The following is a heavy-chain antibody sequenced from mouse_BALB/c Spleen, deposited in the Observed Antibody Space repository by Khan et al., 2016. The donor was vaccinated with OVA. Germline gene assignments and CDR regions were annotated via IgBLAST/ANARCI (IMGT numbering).Heavy chain of an antibody. CDR1: GYTFTNYG. D-gene: IGHD2-10*01. J-gene: IGHJ4*01. CDR3: ARPPYFSYTLDD. CDR2: INTYTGEP. V-gene: IGHV9-3-1*01. Sequence: QIQLVQSGPELKKPGETVKISCKASGYTFTNYGMNWVKQSPGKALKWMGWINTYTGEPTYADDFKGRFAFSLETSATTAYLQINNLKNEYTATXYCARPPYFSYTLDDWGQGTSVTVSS.